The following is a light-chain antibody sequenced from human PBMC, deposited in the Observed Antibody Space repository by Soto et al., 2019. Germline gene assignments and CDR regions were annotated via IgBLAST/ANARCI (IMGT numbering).Light chain of an antibody. J-gene: IGKJ3*01. CDR1: QSINSRY. Sequence: EIVLTQSPGTLSLSPGERATLSCRDSQSINSRYLAWYQQKPGQAPRLLIYGASSRATGIPDRFSCGGSGKDFTLTISILEPEDFAVYYCQQFGSSPGFTFGPGTKVDIK. CDR3: QQFGSSPGFT. CDR2: GAS. V-gene: IGKV3-20*01.